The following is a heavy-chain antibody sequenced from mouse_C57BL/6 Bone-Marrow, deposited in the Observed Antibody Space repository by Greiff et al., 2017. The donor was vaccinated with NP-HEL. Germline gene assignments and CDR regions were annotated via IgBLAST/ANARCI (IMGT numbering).Heavy chain of an antibody. CDR1: GFTFSSYA. CDR2: ISSGGDYI. V-gene: IGHV5-9-1*02. CDR3: TRDKGGYERFAY. Sequence: EVKLVESGEGLVKPGGSLKLSCAASGFTFSSYAMSWVRQTPEKRLEWVAYISSGGDYIYYADTVKGRSTISRDNARNTLYLQMSSLKSEDTAMYYCTRDKGGYERFAYWGQGTLVTVSA. J-gene: IGHJ3*01. D-gene: IGHD2-2*01.